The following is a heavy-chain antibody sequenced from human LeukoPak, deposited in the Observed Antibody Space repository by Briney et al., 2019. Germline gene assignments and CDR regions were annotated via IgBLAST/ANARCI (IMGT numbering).Heavy chain of an antibody. CDR2: IKQDGREK. CDR1: GFTFSSQW. Sequence: GGSLRLSCAASGFTFSSQWMSWVRQAPGKGLEWVANIKQDGREKYYVDSVKGRFTISRDNAKNSLYLQMNSLRAEDTAVYCCASSSLVDAFDVGGQGTMVTVSS. V-gene: IGHV3-7*03. CDR3: ASSSLVDAFDV. J-gene: IGHJ3*01. D-gene: IGHD6-6*01.